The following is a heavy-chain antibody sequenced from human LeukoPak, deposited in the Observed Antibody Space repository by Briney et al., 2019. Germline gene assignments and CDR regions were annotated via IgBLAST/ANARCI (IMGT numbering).Heavy chain of an antibody. CDR2: IYSGDNT. CDR1: GFTFSNYG. D-gene: IGHD2-2*01. CDR3: AGDWGYCSSTSCHVFDY. J-gene: IGHJ4*02. V-gene: IGHV3-53*01. Sequence: PGRSLRLSCAVSGFTFSNYGMHWVRQAPGKGLEWVSVIYSGDNTDYADSVKGRFTISRDNSKNTLYLQMNSLRAEDTGVYYCAGDWGYCSSTSCHVFDYWGQGTLVTVSS.